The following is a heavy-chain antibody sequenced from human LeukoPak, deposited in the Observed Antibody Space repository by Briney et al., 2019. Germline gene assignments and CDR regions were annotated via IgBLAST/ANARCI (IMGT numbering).Heavy chain of an antibody. D-gene: IGHD2-8*02. CDR2: VISSGGST. CDR1: GFTFSSYA. J-gene: IGHJ4*02. CDR3: ARDPGDYFDY. Sequence: GGSLRLSCAASGFTFSSYAMTWVRQAPGKGLEWVSGVISSGGSTFYADSVKGRFTISRDNSKNTLYLQMNSLRVEDTAVYYCARDPGDYFDYWGQGTLVTVSS. V-gene: IGHV3-23*01.